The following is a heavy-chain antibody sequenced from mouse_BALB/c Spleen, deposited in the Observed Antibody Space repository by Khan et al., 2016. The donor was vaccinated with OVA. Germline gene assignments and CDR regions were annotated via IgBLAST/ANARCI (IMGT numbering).Heavy chain of an antibody. CDR1: GFSLTNYG. V-gene: IGHV2-6-1*01. CDR3: AKHPYYSYNSMDY. J-gene: IGHJ4*01. CDR2: MWNDGST. D-gene: IGHD2-12*01. Sequence: QVRLQQSGPGLVAPSQSLSITCTISGFSLTNYGVHWVRQPPGKGLEWLVLMWNDGSTTYNSALNSRLTISKDNSKSQDFLKMNSLQTDDTAMDFCAKHPYYSYNSMDYWGQGTTVTVSS.